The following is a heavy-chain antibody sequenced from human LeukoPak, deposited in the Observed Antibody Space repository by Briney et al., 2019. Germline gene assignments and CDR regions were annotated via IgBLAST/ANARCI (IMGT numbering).Heavy chain of an antibody. J-gene: IGHJ3*02. V-gene: IGHV4-59*01. Sequence: SETLSLTCTVSGGSISSFYWSWIRQPPGKGLEWIGYIFYSGSTNYNPSLTSRVTISVDTSKNQFSLKVSSVTAADTAVYYCARPLNSGCYSAFDIWGQGTMVTVSS. CDR2: IFYSGST. D-gene: IGHD6-19*01. CDR1: GGSISSFY. CDR3: ARPLNSGCYSAFDI.